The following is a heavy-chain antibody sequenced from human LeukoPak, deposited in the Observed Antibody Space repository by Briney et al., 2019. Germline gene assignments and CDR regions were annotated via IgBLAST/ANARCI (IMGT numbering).Heavy chain of an antibody. CDR2: IIPIFGTA. CDR1: GGTFSSYA. J-gene: IGHJ4*02. V-gene: IGHV1-69*06. D-gene: IGHD2-2*01. CDR3: ARDQGEEYQLLSG. Sequence: SVKVSCKASGGTFSSYAISWVRQAPGQGLEWMGRIIPIFGTANYAQKFQGRVTITADKSTSTAYMELSSLRSEDTAVYYCARDQGEEYQLLSGWGQGTLVTVSS.